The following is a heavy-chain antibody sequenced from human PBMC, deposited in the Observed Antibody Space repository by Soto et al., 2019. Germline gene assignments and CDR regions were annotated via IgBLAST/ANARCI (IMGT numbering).Heavy chain of an antibody. J-gene: IGHJ4*02. CDR2: IYYSGST. Sequence: SETLSLTCTVSGGSISSYYWSWIRQSPGKGLEWIGYIYYSGSTNYNPSLKSRVTISVDTSKNQFSLELSSVTAADTAVYYCASYCTSTSCPFDDWGQGILVTVSS. CDR1: GGSISSYY. V-gene: IGHV4-59*01. D-gene: IGHD2-2*01. CDR3: ASYCTSTSCPFDD.